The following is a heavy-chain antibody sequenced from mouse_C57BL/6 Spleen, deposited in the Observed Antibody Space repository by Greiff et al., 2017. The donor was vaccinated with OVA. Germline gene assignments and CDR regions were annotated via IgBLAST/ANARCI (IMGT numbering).Heavy chain of an antibody. V-gene: IGHV1-52*01. D-gene: IGHD3-2*02. J-gene: IGHJ1*03. CDR2: IDPSDSET. CDR1: GYTFTSYW. CDR3: ARGSSGHWYFDV. Sequence: VQLQQPGAELVRPGSSVKLSCKASGYTFTSYWMHWVKQRPIQGLEWIGNIDPSDSETHYNQKFKDKATLTVDKSSSTAYMQLSSLTSEDSAVYYCARGSSGHWYFDVWGTGTTVTVSS.